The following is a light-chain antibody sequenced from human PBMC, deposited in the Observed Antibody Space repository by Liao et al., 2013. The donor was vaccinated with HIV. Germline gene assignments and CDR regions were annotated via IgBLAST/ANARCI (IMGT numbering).Light chain of an antibody. V-gene: IGLV3-21*04. CDR1: NIGVKV. J-gene: IGLJ3*02. CDR3: QVWDSSADHPV. CDR2: YDS. Sequence: SYELTQPPSVSVAPGKTARITCGGNNIGVKVVHWYQQKPGQAPVLVIYYDSDRPSGIPERFSGSKSGNTATLSVSRVEAGDEADYYCQVWDSSADHPVFGGGTKLTVL.